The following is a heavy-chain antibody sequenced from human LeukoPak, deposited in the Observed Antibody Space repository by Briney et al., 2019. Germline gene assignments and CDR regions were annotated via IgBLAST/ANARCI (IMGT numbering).Heavy chain of an antibody. Sequence: GGSLRLSCAASGFTVSSNYMSWVRQAPGKGLEWVSVIYSGGSTYYADSVKGRFTISRDNSKNTLYLQMNSLRAEDTAVYYCARDDYGSGSYYYYGMDVWGKGTTVTVSS. V-gene: IGHV3-66*01. CDR3: ARDDYGSGSYYYYGMDV. J-gene: IGHJ6*04. CDR2: IYSGGST. D-gene: IGHD3-10*01. CDR1: GFTVSSNY.